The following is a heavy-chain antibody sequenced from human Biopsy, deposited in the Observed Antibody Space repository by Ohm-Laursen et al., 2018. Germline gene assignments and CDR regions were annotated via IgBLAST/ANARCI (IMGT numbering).Heavy chain of an antibody. V-gene: IGHV4-4*07. D-gene: IGHD3-22*01. CDR2: IYPGGST. Sequence: SDTLSLTCNVSGGDINNYYWSWIRQPAGKGLEWIGRIYPGGSTNYNPSPKSRVTMSVDTSKKRLSLRLRSVTAADTAMYYCASVVLGPTNDAFDLWGQGAMVVVSS. CDR3: ASVVLGPTNDAFDL. J-gene: IGHJ3*01. CDR1: GGDINNYY.